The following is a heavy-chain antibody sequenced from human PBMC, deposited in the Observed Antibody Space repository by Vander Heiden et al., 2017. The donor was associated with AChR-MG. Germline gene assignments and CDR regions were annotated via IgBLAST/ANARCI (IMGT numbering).Heavy chain of an antibody. CDR3: AREVGLYSGYDPFDY. D-gene: IGHD5-12*01. Sequence: QVQLVQSGAEVKKPGASVKVSCKASGYTFTGYYMHWGRQAPGQGLEWMGWINPNSGGTNYAQKLQGRVTMTRDTSISTAYMELSRLRSDDTAVYYCAREVGLYSGYDPFDYWGQGTLVTVSS. J-gene: IGHJ4*02. V-gene: IGHV1-2*02. CDR1: GYTFTGYY. CDR2: INPNSGGT.